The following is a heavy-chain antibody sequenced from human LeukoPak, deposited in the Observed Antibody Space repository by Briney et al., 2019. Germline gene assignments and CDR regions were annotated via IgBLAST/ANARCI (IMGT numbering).Heavy chain of an antibody. CDR3: TTPYYYDSSGYSHDAFDI. V-gene: IGHV3-53*01. CDR1: GFTVSSNY. D-gene: IGHD3-22*01. CDR2: IYSGGST. Sequence: GGSLRLSCVASGFTVSSNYMSWVRQAPGKGLEWVSVIYSGGSTYYADSVKGRFTISRDNSKNTLYLQMNSLRAEDTAVYYCTTPYYYDSSGYSHDAFDIWGQGTMVTVSS. J-gene: IGHJ3*02.